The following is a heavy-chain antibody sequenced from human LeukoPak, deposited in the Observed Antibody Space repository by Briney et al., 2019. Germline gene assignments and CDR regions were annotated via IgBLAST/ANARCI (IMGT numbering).Heavy chain of an antibody. D-gene: IGHD6-13*01. Sequence: GGSLRLSCAASGFTFSSYAMSWVRQAPGKGLEWVSGISWNSGSIGYADSVKGRFTISRGNAKNSLYLQMNSLRAEDTALYYCAKAPAAGTGWFDPWGQGTLVTVSS. CDR1: GFTFSSYA. V-gene: IGHV3-9*01. J-gene: IGHJ5*02. CDR3: AKAPAAGTGWFDP. CDR2: ISWNSGSI.